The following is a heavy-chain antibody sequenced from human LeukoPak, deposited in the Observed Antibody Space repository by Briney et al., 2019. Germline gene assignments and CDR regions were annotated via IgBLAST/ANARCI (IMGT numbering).Heavy chain of an antibody. CDR2: IIPLFGTA. D-gene: IGHD3-10*01. J-gene: IGHJ5*02. CDR3: AREGRITMVRGVIIAGNPSSNWFDP. Sequence: SVKVSCKASGGTFISYAISWVRQAPGQGLEWMGGIIPLFGTANYAQKFQGRVTITADESTSTAYMELSSLRSEDTAVYYCAREGRITMVRGVIIAGNPSSNWFDPWGQGTLVTVSS. V-gene: IGHV1-69*13. CDR1: GGTFISYA.